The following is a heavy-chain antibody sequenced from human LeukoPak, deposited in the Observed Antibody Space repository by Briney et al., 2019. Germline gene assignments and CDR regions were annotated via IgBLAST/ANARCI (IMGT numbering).Heavy chain of an antibody. Sequence: ASVKVSCKASGYTFTGYYMHWVRQAPGQGLEWMGWINPNSGGTNYAQKFQGRVTMTRDTSISTAYMELSRLRSDDTAVYYCARASPDYDFWSGYYNWFDPWGQGTLVTVSS. CDR2: INPNSGGT. J-gene: IGHJ5*02. CDR1: GYTFTGYY. D-gene: IGHD3-3*01. V-gene: IGHV1-2*02. CDR3: ARASPDYDFWSGYYNWFDP.